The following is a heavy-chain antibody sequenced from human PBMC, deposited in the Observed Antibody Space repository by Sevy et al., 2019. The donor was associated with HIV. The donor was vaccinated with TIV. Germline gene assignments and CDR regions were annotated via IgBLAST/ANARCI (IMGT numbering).Heavy chain of an antibody. CDR2: ISSYGNDK. D-gene: IGHD5-12*01. Sequence: GGSLRLSCAASGFTFSSNGMHWVRQAPGKGLEWVAVISSYGNDKYYADSVKGRFTISRDNAQNTVYLEMNSLRPEDTAVYYCSKESGYTINWQPGEYWGQGTLVTVSS. CDR1: GFTFSSNG. CDR3: SKESGYTINWQPGEY. J-gene: IGHJ4*02. V-gene: IGHV3-30*18.